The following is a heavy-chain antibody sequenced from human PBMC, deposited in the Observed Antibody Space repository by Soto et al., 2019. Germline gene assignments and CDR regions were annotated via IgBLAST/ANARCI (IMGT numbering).Heavy chain of an antibody. D-gene: IGHD1-26*01. Sequence: GGSLRLSCAASGFTFSSYAMSWVRQAPGKGLEWVAAFSGSGSKTYYADSVKGRFTIARDNSKNTLYLQMNSLRAEDTAVYYCTKGQRWEIPLDQWGQGTLVTVSS. CDR1: GFTFSSYA. J-gene: IGHJ4*02. V-gene: IGHV3-23*01. CDR2: FSGSGSKT. CDR3: TKGQRWEIPLDQ.